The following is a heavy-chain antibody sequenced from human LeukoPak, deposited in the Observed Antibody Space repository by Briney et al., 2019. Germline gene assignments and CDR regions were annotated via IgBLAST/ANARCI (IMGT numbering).Heavy chain of an antibody. V-gene: IGHV3-23*01. CDR3: AKDLSRLYYYYGMDV. D-gene: IGHD2-21*02. CDR2: ISGSGGST. J-gene: IGHJ6*02. CDR1: GFTFSSYA. Sequence: GGSLRLSCAASGFTFSSYAMSWVRQAPGKGLEWVSAISGSGGSTYYADSVKGRFTISRDNSKNTLYLQMNSLRAEDTAVYYCAKDLSRLYYYYGMDVWGQGTTVTVSS.